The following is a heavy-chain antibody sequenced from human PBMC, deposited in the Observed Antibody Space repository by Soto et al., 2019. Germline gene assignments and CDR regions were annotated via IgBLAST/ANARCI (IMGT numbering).Heavy chain of an antibody. D-gene: IGHD3-16*01. CDR1: GCSVSSGSYY. V-gene: IGHV4-61*01. CDR3: ARVGVRYFDY. J-gene: IGHJ4*02. CDR2: IYYSGST. Sequence: XETLSLTCTVSGCSVSSGSYYWSWIRQPPGKGLEWIGYIYYSGSTNYNPSLKSRVTISVDTSKNQFSLKLSSVTAADTAVYYCARVGVRYFDYWGQGTLVTVSS.